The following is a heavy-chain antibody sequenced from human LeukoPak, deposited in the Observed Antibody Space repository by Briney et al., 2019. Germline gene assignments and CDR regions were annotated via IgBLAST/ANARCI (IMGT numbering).Heavy chain of an antibody. V-gene: IGHV4-4*07. CDR1: GGSISNYY. D-gene: IGHD3-22*01. J-gene: IGHJ4*02. Sequence: SETLSLTCTGSGGSISNYYWSWIRQPAGKGLEWIGRIYASGSTNYNPSLQSRVTISVDRSKNQFSLKLSSVTAADTAVYYCARMSNYYDTSGYYQSLDYWGQGTLVTVSS. CDR3: ARMSNYYDTSGYYQSLDY. CDR2: IYASGST.